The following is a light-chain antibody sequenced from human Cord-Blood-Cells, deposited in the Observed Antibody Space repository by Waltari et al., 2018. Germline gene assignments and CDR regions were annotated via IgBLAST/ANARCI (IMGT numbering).Light chain of an antibody. CDR1: QSVLYSSNNKNY. V-gene: IGKV4-1*01. Sequence: DIVMTQSPDSLAVSLGERATINCKSSQSVLYSSNNKNYLAWYQQKPGQPPKLLISWASTRESGVPDRFSGSGSGTDFTLTISSLQAEDVAVYYCQQYYSTPLTFGPGTKVDLK. CDR2: WAS. J-gene: IGKJ3*01. CDR3: QQYYSTPLT.